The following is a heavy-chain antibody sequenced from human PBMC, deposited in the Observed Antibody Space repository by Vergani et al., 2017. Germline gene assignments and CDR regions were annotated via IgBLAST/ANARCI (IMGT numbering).Heavy chain of an antibody. Sequence: EVQLVESGGGLVQPGGSLRLSCAASGFTVSSNYMSWVRQAPGKGLEWVSVIYSGGSTYYADSVKGRFTISRHNSKNTLYRQMNSLRAEDTALYYCARDQRVDTAMVWSDYYGMDVWGQGTTVTVSS. V-gene: IGHV3-53*04. CDR2: IYSGGST. J-gene: IGHJ6*02. D-gene: IGHD5-18*01. CDR3: ARDQRVDTAMVWSDYYGMDV. CDR1: GFTVSSNY.